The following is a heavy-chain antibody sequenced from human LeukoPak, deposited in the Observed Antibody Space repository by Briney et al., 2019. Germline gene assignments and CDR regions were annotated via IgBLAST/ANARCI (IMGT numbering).Heavy chain of an antibody. V-gene: IGHV3-53*01. Sequence: GGSLRLSCAGSGFTVSSNYMSWVRQAPGKGLEWGSVIYSGGSTYYADSVKGRFTISRDNSKNTLYLQMNSVRAEDTAVYYCARDRQLELRGLYYYYGMDVWGQGTTVTVSS. CDR1: GFTVSSNY. CDR2: IYSGGST. CDR3: ARDRQLELRGLYYYYGMDV. J-gene: IGHJ6*02. D-gene: IGHD1-7*01.